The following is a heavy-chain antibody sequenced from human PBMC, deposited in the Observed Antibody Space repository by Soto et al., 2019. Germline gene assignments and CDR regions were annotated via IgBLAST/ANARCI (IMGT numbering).Heavy chain of an antibody. CDR3: AKGVKLVTKTGSAFVL. CDR2: TYFRSKWYN. CDR1: GDSVSSNTAS. Sequence: SQTHSLTCAISGDSVSSNTASWNWISQSPSRGLEWLGRTYFRSKWYNDYAVSVKSRIIINPDTSNNQFSLQLNSVTHEETAVYLCAKGVKLVTKTGSAFVLWGQGIMVTGS. D-gene: IGHD2-2*01. V-gene: IGHV6-1*01. J-gene: IGHJ4*02.